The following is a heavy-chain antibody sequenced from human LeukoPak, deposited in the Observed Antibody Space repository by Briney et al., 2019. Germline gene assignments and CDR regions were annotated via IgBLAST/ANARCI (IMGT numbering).Heavy chain of an antibody. D-gene: IGHD2-15*01. V-gene: IGHV3-23*01. CDR3: AKDGGVVVAATRANY. CDR2: ISGSGGST. CDR1: GFTFSSYG. Sequence: GGSLRLSCAASGFTFSSYGMSWVRQAPGKGLEWVSAISGSGGSTYYADSVKGRFTISRDNSKNTLYLQMNSLRAEDTAVYYCAKDGGVVVAATRANYWGQGTLVTVSS. J-gene: IGHJ4*02.